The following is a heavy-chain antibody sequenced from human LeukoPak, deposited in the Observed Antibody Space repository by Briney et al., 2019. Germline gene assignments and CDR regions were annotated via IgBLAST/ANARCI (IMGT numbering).Heavy chain of an antibody. CDR3: ARGTGGSYNPFDY. V-gene: IGHV3-53*01. D-gene: IGHD1-26*01. Sequence: GGSLRLSCAASGFTVSSNYMSWVRQAPGKGPEWVSVIYSGGSTYYADSVKGRFTISRDNSKNTLYLQMNSLRAEDTAVYYCARGTGGSYNPFDYWGQGTLVTVSS. CDR1: GFTVSSNY. CDR2: IYSGGST. J-gene: IGHJ4*02.